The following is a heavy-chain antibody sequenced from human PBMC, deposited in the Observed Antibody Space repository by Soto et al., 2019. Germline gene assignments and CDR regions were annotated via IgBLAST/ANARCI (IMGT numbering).Heavy chain of an antibody. J-gene: IGHJ5*02. CDR2: VNAGLGNT. Sequence: QVQLVQSGTEVKKPGASVRISCKASGYTFNAYAIYWVRQAPGQSLEWMGWVNAGLGNTEYAQKFPGRVTITRDTSANTSYMDLTSLTSEDTAVYYCARGGYCSGGRCHIWFDPWGQGTLVTVSS. CDR3: ARGGYCSGGRCHIWFDP. D-gene: IGHD2-15*01. V-gene: IGHV1-3*01. CDR1: GYTFNAYA.